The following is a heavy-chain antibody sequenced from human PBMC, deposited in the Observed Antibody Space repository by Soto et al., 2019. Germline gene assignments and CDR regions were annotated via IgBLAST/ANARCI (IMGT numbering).Heavy chain of an antibody. D-gene: IGHD3-10*01. CDR3: ARDVIMVRGATGFDP. CDR1: GGSISSGDYY. Sequence: PSETLSLTCTVSGGSISSGDYYWSWIRQPPGKGLEWIGYIYYSGSTYYNPSLKSRVTISVDTSKNQFSLKLSSVTAADTAVYYCARDVIMVRGATGFDPWGQGT. V-gene: IGHV4-30-4*01. J-gene: IGHJ5*02. CDR2: IYYSGST.